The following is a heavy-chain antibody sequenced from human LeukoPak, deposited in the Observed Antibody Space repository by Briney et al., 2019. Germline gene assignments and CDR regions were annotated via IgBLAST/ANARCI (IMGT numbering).Heavy chain of an antibody. CDR2: INHSGST. Sequence: PSETLSLTCAVYGGSFSGYYWSWIRQPPGKGLEWIGEINHSGSTNYNPSLKSRVTISVDTSKNQFSLKLSSVTAADTAVYYCASFKASEGATYFDYWGQGTLVTVSP. CDR1: GGSFSGYY. J-gene: IGHJ4*02. CDR3: ASFKASEGATYFDY. V-gene: IGHV4-34*01. D-gene: IGHD1-26*01.